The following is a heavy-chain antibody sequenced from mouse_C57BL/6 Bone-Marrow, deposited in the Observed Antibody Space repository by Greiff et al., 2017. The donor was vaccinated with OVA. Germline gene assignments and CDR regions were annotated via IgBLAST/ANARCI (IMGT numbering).Heavy chain of an antibody. CDR1: GYTFTDYN. CDR2: INPNNGGT. Sequence: VQLKESGPELVKPGASVKIPCKASGYTFTDYNMDWVKQSHGKSLEWIGDINPNNGGTIYNQKFKGKATLTVDKSSSTAYMELRSLTSEDTAVYYCARTNYDYPAWFAYWGQGTLVTVSA. CDR3: ARTNYDYPAWFAY. V-gene: IGHV1-18*01. J-gene: IGHJ3*01. D-gene: IGHD2-4*01.